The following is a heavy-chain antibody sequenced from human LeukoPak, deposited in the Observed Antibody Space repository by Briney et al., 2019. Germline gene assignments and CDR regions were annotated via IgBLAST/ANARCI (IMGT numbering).Heavy chain of an antibody. J-gene: IGHJ4*02. V-gene: IGHV4-4*07. Sequence: SETLSLTCSVSGDSISSYYWSWIRQPAGKGLEWIGRIYTSGSTNYNPSLKSRVTMSVDTSKNQFSLKLSSVTAADTAVYYCARERPIADFDYWGQGTLVTVSS. CDR1: GDSISSYY. CDR3: ARERPIADFDY. CDR2: IYTSGST. D-gene: IGHD6-13*01.